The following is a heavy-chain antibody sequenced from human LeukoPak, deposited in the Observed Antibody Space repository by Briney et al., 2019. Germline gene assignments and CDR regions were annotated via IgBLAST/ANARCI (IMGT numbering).Heavy chain of an antibody. D-gene: IGHD3-3*01. CDR3: ARGRWSGYPFDY. Sequence: SETLSLTCAVYGGSFSGYYWSWIRQPPGKGLEWIGEINHSGSTNYNPSLKSRVTISVGTSKNQFSLKLSSVTAADTAVYYCARGRWSGYPFDYWGQGTLVTVSS. V-gene: IGHV4-34*01. CDR2: INHSGST. J-gene: IGHJ4*02. CDR1: GGSFSGYY.